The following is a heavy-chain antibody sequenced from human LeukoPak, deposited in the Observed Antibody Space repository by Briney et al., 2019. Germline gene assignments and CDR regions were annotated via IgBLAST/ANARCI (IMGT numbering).Heavy chain of an antibody. CDR1: GGSISSSSYY. Sequence: SETLSLTCTVSGGSISSSSYYWGWIRQPPGKGLEWIGYIYYSGSTNYNPSLKSRVTISVDTSKNQFSLKLSSVTAADTAVYYCARARSYDFWSGYSPAFDYWGQGTLVTVSS. J-gene: IGHJ4*02. CDR2: IYYSGST. V-gene: IGHV4-61*05. CDR3: ARARSYDFWSGYSPAFDY. D-gene: IGHD3-3*01.